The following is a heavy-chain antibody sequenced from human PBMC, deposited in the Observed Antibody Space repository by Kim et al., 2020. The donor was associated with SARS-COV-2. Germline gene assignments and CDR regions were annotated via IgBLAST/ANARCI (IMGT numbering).Heavy chain of an antibody. D-gene: IGHD3-10*01. CDR1: FFSILRFGYY. J-gene: IGHJ4*02. Sequence: LSLPFPFSFFSILRFGYYWLWILQHPGKGLEWIGYIYYSGSTYYNPSLKSRVTISVDTSKNQFSLKLSSVTAADTAVYYCSRVAVRGALPSDDYWGQGTLVTVSS. V-gene: IGHV4-31*03. CDR3: SRVAVRGALPSDDY. CDR2: IYYSGST.